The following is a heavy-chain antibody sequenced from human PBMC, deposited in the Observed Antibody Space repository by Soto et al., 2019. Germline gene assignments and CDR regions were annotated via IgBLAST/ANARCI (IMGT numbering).Heavy chain of an antibody. V-gene: IGHV3-23*01. CDR2: ISGSGGST. CDR1: GFTFSSYA. Sequence: EVQLLESGGGLVQPGGSLRLSCAASGFTFSSYAMSWVRQAPGKGLEWASAISGSGGSTYYADSVKGRFTISRDNSKNTLYLQMNSLRAEDTAVYYCAKDRTGYYPPYYYYGMDVWGQGTTVTVSS. J-gene: IGHJ6*02. CDR3: AKDRTGYYPPYYYYGMDV. D-gene: IGHD3-9*01.